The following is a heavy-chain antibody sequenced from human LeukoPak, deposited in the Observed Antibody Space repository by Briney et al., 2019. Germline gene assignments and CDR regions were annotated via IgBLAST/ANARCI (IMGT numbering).Heavy chain of an antibody. D-gene: IGHD3-9*01. CDR3: ARDWAPLTGYYSAEYFQH. J-gene: IGHJ1*01. CDR1: GYTFTSYG. Sequence: ASVKPSCKASGYTFTSYGISWVRQAPGQGLEWMGWISAYNGNTNYAQKLQGRVTMTTDTSTSTAYMELRSLRSDDTAVYYCARDWAPLTGYYSAEYFQHWGQGTLVTVSS. V-gene: IGHV1-18*01. CDR2: ISAYNGNT.